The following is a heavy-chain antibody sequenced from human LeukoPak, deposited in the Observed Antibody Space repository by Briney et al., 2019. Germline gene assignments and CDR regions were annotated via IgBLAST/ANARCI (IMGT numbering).Heavy chain of an antibody. J-gene: IGHJ5*02. D-gene: IGHD3-22*01. CDR2: IWYDGSNK. V-gene: IGHV3-33*06. CDR3: AKDLSPYYDSSGPQSS. CDR1: GFTFSSYG. Sequence: QPGRSLRLSCAAPGFTFSSYGMHWVRQAPGKGLEWVAVIWYDGSNKYYADSVKGRFTISRDNSKNTLYLQMNSLRAEDTAVYYCAKDLSPYYDSSGPQSSWGQGTLVTVSS.